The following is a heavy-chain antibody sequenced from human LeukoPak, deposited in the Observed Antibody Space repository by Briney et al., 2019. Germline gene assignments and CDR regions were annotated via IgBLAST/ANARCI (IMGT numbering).Heavy chain of an antibody. Sequence: GGSLRLSCAASGFTFSTYEMNWVRQAPGKGLQWVSYISSSGTTVYYADSVKGRFTISRDNAKNSLYLQMNSLRAEDTAVYYCARDYSDSSGSSGPYEYWGQGTLITVSS. V-gene: IGHV3-48*03. J-gene: IGHJ4*02. CDR2: ISSSGTTV. D-gene: IGHD3-22*01. CDR3: ARDYSDSSGSSGPYEY. CDR1: GFTFSTYE.